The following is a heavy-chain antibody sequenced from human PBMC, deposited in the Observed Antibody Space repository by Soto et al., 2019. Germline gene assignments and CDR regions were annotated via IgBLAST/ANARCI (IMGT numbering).Heavy chain of an antibody. J-gene: IGHJ6*02. CDR2: IYHSGST. D-gene: IGHD4-17*01. CDR3: ARDFHYEYVYYGMDV. Sequence: NPSETLSLTCAVSGGSISSSNWWSWVRQPPGKGLEWIGEIYHSGSTNYNPSLKSRVTISVDKSKDQFSLKLSSVTAADTAVYYCARDFHYEYVYYGMDVWGQGTTVTVSS. CDR1: GGSISSSNW. V-gene: IGHV4-4*02.